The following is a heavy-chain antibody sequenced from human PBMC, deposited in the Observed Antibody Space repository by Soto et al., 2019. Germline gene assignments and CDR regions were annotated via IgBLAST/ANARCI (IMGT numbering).Heavy chain of an antibody. CDR2: LSSDENSK. Sequence: QVQLVESGGGVVQPGRSLRLSCTTSGFTFSTYAFDWVRQAPGKGLEWVAVLSSDENSKYYADSVRGRFTISRDNSKNTLYLQMNSLRAEDTAVYFCARDLRKLRYFDYWGQGTLVTVSS. CDR3: ARDLRKLRYFDY. CDR1: GFTFSTYA. J-gene: IGHJ4*02. V-gene: IGHV3-30-3*01. D-gene: IGHD3-9*01.